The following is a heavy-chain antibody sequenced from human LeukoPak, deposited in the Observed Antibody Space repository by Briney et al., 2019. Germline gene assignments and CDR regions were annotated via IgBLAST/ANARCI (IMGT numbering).Heavy chain of an antibody. CDR2: INHSGNT. CDR3: AREGRVPYYDFWSGYYRGYYGMDV. Sequence: SSETLSLTCAVYGGSFSVYYWSGIRQPPGKGLEGIGEINHSGNTNYNPALKSRVTISVDTSKNHFSLRLSSVTDADTAVYYCAREGRVPYYDFWSGYYRGYYGMDVWGQGTTVTVSS. J-gene: IGHJ6*02. D-gene: IGHD3-3*01. CDR1: GGSFSVYY. V-gene: IGHV4-34*01.